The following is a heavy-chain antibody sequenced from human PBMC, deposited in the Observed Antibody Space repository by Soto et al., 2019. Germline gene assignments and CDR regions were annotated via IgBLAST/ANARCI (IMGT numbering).Heavy chain of an antibody. D-gene: IGHD3-22*01. CDR1: GFSLSTSVMC. J-gene: IGHJ4*02. CDR2: IDWDDDK. Sequence: PTLLNPTQTLTLTCTFSGFSLSTSVMCVSWIRQPPGKALEWLALIDWDDDKYYSTSLKTRLTISKDTSKNQVVLTMTNMDPVDTATYYCARTMLYYYDSSGYYPTRYFDYWGQGTLVTVSS. CDR3: ARTMLYYYDSSGYYPTRYFDY. V-gene: IGHV2-70*01.